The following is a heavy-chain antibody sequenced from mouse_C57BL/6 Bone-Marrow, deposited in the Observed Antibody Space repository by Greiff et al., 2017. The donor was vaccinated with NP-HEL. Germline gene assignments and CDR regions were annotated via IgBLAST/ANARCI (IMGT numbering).Heavy chain of an antibody. CDR2: IHPNSGST. V-gene: IGHV1-64*01. CDR3: ASYSNYVGFAY. J-gene: IGHJ3*01. D-gene: IGHD2-5*01. CDR1: GYTFTSYW. Sequence: QVQLQQPGAELVKPGASVKLSCKASGYTFTSYWMHWVKQRPGQGLEWIGMIHPNSGSTNYNEKFKSKATLTVDKSSSTAYMQLSSLTSEDSAVYYCASYSNYVGFAYWGQGTLVTVSA.